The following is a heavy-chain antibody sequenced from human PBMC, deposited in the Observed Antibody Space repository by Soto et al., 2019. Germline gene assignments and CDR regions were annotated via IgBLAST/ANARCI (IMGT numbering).Heavy chain of an antibody. CDR3: ARDSATVTTSTFDY. CDR1: GGXISSGNYY. D-gene: IGHD4-17*01. Sequence: GXGLXTPSQTLSLTCTVSGGXISSGNYYWSXIRQHPGKGLEWIGYIYYSGSPYYNPSLKSRVTISVDTSKNQFSLKLSSVTAADTAVYYCARDSATVTTSTFDYWGQGTLVTVSS. V-gene: IGHV4-31*03. J-gene: IGHJ4*02. CDR2: IYYSGSP.